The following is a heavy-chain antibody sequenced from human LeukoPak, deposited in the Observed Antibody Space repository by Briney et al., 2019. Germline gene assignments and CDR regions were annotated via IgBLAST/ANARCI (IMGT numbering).Heavy chain of an antibody. J-gene: IGHJ4*02. D-gene: IGHD5-24*01. CDR2: IGGSDDRT. CDR3: AKDLFRWAFDY. Sequence: PGGSLRLSCAASGFTLSRNAMSWVRQAPGKGLEWVSAIGGSDDRTDYADSVKGRFTISRDISKNTLYLQMNSLRAEDTAVYSCAKDLFRWAFDYWGQGTPVTVSS. V-gene: IGHV3-23*01. CDR1: GFTLSRNA.